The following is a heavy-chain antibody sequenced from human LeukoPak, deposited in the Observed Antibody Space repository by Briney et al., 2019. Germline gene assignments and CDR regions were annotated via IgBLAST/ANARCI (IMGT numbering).Heavy chain of an antibody. Sequence: SETLSLTCAVYGGSFSGYYWSWIRQPPGKGLEWIGEINHSGSTNYNPSLKSRVTISVDTSKNQFSLKLSSVTAADTAVYYCERDGITIFGVVIIRRFDPWGQGTLVTVSS. V-gene: IGHV4-34*01. CDR1: GGSFSGYY. CDR2: INHSGST. CDR3: ERDGITIFGVVIIRRFDP. D-gene: IGHD3-3*01. J-gene: IGHJ5*02.